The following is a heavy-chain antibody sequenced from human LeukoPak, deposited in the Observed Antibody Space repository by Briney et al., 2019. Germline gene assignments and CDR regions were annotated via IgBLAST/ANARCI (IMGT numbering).Heavy chain of an antibody. CDR2: IFGTGDTT. J-gene: IGHJ6*03. Sequence: GGSLRLSCAASGFTFSSYAMNWVRQAPGKGLEWVSIIFGTGDTTYYADSVKGRFTISRDNSKNTLYLQMNSLRAEDTAVYYCARVGGAGCSSTSCYYYYYMDVWGKGTTVTISS. V-gene: IGHV3-23*01. D-gene: IGHD2-2*01. CDR1: GFTFSSYA. CDR3: ARVGGAGCSSTSCYYYYYMDV.